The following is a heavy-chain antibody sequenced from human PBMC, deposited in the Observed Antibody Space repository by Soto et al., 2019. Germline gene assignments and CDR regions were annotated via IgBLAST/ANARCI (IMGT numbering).Heavy chain of an antibody. J-gene: IGHJ4*02. V-gene: IGHV1-46*01. Sequence: ASVKVSCKASGYTFTSYYMHWVRQAPGQGLEWMGVINPSGGSTSYAQKFQGRVTMTRDTSTSTVYMELSNLRSKDPAVYYCAREWFDYDSSGYTLSFDYWGQGTLVTVSS. CDR1: GYTFTSYY. CDR2: INPSGGST. D-gene: IGHD3-22*01. CDR3: AREWFDYDSSGYTLSFDY.